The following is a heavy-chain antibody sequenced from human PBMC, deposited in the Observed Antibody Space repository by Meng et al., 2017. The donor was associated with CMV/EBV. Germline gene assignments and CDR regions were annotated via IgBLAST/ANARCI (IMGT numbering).Heavy chain of an antibody. CDR1: GGSFSGYY. D-gene: IGHD3-10*01. Sequence: SETLSLTCAVYGGSFSGYYWSWIRQPPGKGLEWIGEINHSGSTNYNPSLKSRVTISVDTSKNQFSLKLSSVTAADTAVYYCARGQIYYYGSWATNWFDPWGQGTLVTVSS. CDR2: INHSGST. CDR3: ARGQIYYYGSWATNWFDP. J-gene: IGHJ5*02. V-gene: IGHV4-34*01.